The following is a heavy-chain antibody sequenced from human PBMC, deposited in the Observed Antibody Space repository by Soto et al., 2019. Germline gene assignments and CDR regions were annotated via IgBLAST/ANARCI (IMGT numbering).Heavy chain of an antibody. CDR2: ISGNSRAI. D-gene: IGHD2-21*01. CDR1: GFTFSTYS. V-gene: IGHV3-48*02. Sequence: EVQLVESGGDLVQPGGSLRLSCAASGFTFSTYSMNWFRQAPGKGLEWVSYISGNSRAIEYADAVKGRFTVSRDNAKNSLYLQMNSLRDEDTAVYYCARDSDTVSPLIHGDYGGQGILVTVSS. J-gene: IGHJ4*02. CDR3: ARDSDTVSPLIHGDY.